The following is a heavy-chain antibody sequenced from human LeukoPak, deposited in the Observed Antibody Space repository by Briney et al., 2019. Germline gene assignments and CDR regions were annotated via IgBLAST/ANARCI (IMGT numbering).Heavy chain of an antibody. CDR3: AIGGDSTTSCYRCFDY. J-gene: IGHJ4*02. Sequence: GEALEISCQGSCYMFTSYWIGWVRPVPGKGPEWMWLIYPDDSDTIYSPSFQGQLTITGDKSISTAYLQWSSLKASDTAMYSCAIGGDSTTSCYRCFDYWGQGTLVTVSS. CDR2: IYPDDSDT. D-gene: IGHD2-2*02. CDR1: CYMFTSYW. V-gene: IGHV5-51*01.